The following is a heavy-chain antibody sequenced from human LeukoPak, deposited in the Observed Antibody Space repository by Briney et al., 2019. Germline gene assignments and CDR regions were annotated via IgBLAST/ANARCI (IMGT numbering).Heavy chain of an antibody. CDR2: ISYDGSNK. CDR1: GFTFSSYA. Sequence: GGSLRLSCAASGFTFSSYAMHWVRQAPGKGLERAAVISYDGSNKYYADSVKGRFTISRDNSKNTLYLQMNSLRAEDTAVYYCARVDYWGQGTLVTVSS. J-gene: IGHJ4*02. CDR3: ARVDY. V-gene: IGHV3-30*04.